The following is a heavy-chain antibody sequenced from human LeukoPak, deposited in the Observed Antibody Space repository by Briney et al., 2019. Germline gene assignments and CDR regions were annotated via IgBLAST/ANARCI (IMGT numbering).Heavy chain of an antibody. V-gene: IGHV1-2*02. CDR1: GYTFTGYY. CDR3: ARDLVSMVRGGFDP. CDR2: INPNSGGT. Sequence: GASVKVSSKASGYTFTGYYMHCVRQAPGQGLEWMGWINPNSGGTNNAQKFQGGLTMTRDTSISTAYMELCRLRYDDRAVYYCARDLVSMVRGGFDPWGQGTVVTVSS. J-gene: IGHJ5*02. D-gene: IGHD3-10*01.